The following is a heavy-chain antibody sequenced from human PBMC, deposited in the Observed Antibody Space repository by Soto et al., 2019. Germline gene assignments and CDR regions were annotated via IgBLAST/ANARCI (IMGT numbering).Heavy chain of an antibody. J-gene: IGHJ6*02. CDR1: GGSISSSSYY. D-gene: IGHD3-10*01. CDR2: IYYSGST. Sequence: QLQLQESGPGLVKPSETLSLTCTVSGGSISSSSYYWGWIRQPPGKGLEWIGSIYYSGSTYYNPSLKSRVTISXXTXKXXFSLKLSSVTAADTAVYYCARHERTVLLWFGDMDVWGQGTTVTVSS. CDR3: ARHERTVLLWFGDMDV. V-gene: IGHV4-39*01.